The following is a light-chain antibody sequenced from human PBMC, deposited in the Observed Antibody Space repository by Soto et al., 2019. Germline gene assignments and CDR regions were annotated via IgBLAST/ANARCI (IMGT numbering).Light chain of an antibody. CDR2: AAS. V-gene: IGKV1-39*01. CDR3: QQTYSTPLT. Sequence: DIQMTQSPSSLSASVGDRVTITCRASQSISSYLAWYLQRPGKAPELLIYAASTLQSGVPSRFSGSGSWTDFTLTISSLQLVDFAIYYCQQTYSTPLTFGGGTRVEIK. CDR1: QSISSY. J-gene: IGKJ4*01.